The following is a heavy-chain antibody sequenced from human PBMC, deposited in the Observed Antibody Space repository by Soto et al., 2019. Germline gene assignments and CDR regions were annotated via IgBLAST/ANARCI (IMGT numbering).Heavy chain of an antibody. D-gene: IGHD5-12*01. CDR2: VSHSGNT. CDR1: SGSITSSNW. J-gene: IGHJ4*02. Sequence: QVQLQESGPGLVKPSGTLSLTCAVSSGSITSSNWWSWVRQPPGKGLEWIGEVSHSGNTNYIPSLKSRVSISVDKSRNQSSLRLNSVTAADTAVYYCARNRYGGYDFDYWGQGTLVTVSS. V-gene: IGHV4-4*02. CDR3: ARNRYGGYDFDY.